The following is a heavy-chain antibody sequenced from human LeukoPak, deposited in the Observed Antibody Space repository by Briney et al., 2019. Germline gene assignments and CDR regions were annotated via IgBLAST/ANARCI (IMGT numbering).Heavy chain of an antibody. CDR3: ARDRGSSWGFDH. CDR1: DGSISSAGYY. Sequence: SQTLSLTCTVSDGSISSAGYYWSWIRQPAGRGLEWIGRIYGSGTTNYNPSLKSRVTISVGTSKNQFSLRLSSVTAADTAVYFCARDRGSSWGFDHWGQGTLVTVSS. J-gene: IGHJ4*02. D-gene: IGHD6-13*01. V-gene: IGHV4-61*02. CDR2: IYGSGTT.